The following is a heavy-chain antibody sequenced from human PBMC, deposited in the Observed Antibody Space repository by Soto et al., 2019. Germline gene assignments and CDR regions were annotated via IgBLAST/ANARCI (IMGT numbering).Heavy chain of an antibody. CDR3: VRTSHYGSGTWNFDF. V-gene: IGHV3-72*01. CDR2: TRNKANRYTT. CDR1: GFTLSDNY. J-gene: IGHJ4*02. Sequence: GGSLRLSCACSGFTLSDNYMDWVRQAPGKGLEWVGRTRNKANRYTTEYAASVKGRFTVSRDESMNSLHLQMNSLKTEDTAVYYCVRTSHYGSGTWNFDFWGQGTVVTVSS. D-gene: IGHD3-10*01.